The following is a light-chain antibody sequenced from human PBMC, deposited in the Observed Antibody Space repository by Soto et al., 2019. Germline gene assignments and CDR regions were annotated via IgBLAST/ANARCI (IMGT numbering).Light chain of an antibody. Sequence: EIVMTQSPATLSVSPGERATLSCRASQSVSSNLAWYQQKPGQAPRLLIYGASTRATGIPARFSGSGSGTEFTLTISSLLSEDFAVYYCQQYNNWPVTFGPGTKVDIK. CDR1: QSVSSN. V-gene: IGKV3-15*01. CDR2: GAS. CDR3: QQYNNWPVT. J-gene: IGKJ3*01.